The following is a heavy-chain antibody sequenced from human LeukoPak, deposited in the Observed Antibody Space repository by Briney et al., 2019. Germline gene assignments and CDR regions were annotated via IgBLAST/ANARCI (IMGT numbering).Heavy chain of an antibody. Sequence: GASVKVSCKVSGYTLTELSMHWVRQAPGQGLEWMGGIIPIFGTANYAQKFQGRVTITADESTSTAYMELSSLRSEDTAVYCCARERTGIWIGYFDYWGQGTLVTVSS. D-gene: IGHD3/OR15-3a*01. V-gene: IGHV1-69*13. J-gene: IGHJ4*02. CDR2: IIPIFGTA. CDR3: ARERTGIWIGYFDY. CDR1: GYTLTELS.